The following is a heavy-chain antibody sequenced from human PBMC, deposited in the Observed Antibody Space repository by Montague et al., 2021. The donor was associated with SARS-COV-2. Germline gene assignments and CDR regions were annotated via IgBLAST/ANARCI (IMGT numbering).Heavy chain of an antibody. D-gene: IGHD3-10*01. CDR1: GFSLNTSGVG. Sequence: PALVKPTQTLTLTCTFSGFSLNTSGVGVGWIRQPPGKALEWLALIYWDDDKRYNPSLKSRLTITKDTSKNQVVLTMTNMDPVDTATYYCAHRTIRDASVGYDYWGQGTPVAVSS. CDR3: AHRTIRDASVGYDY. J-gene: IGHJ4*02. V-gene: IGHV2-5*02. CDR2: IYWDDDK.